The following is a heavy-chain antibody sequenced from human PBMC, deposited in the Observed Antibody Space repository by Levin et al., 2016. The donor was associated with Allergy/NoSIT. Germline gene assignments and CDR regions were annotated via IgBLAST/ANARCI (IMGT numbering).Heavy chain of an antibody. CDR2: ISSNGGST. V-gene: IGHV3-64D*06. D-gene: IGHD2-15*01. J-gene: IGHJ6*02. Sequence: VRQAPGKGLEYVSAISSNGGSTYYADSVKGRFTISRDNSKNTLYLQMSSLRAEDTAVYYCVKSSVEHYSTYYYYGMDVWGQGTTVTVSS. CDR3: VKSSVEHYSTYYYYGMDV.